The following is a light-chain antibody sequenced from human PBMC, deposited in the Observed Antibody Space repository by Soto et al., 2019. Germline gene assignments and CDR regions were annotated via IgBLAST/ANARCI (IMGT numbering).Light chain of an antibody. CDR3: MQGTYWPWT. CDR2: KVS. J-gene: IGKJ1*01. CDR1: QSLVYSDGNTY. Sequence: DAVMTHSPGARSVTLGTAASISCMSSQSLVYSDGNTYSNWFQQRPGQSPRRLIYKVSSRDSGVPDRFSGSGSGTAFTLKISRVEAEDVGVYYCMQGTYWPWTLGQGTKVDIK. V-gene: IGKV2-30*01.